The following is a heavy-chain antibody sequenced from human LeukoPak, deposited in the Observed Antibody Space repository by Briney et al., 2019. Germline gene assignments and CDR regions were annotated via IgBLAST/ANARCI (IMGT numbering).Heavy chain of an antibody. Sequence: VQPGGSLRLSCAASGFTFSSYWMTWVRQAPGKGLEWVANIKQDGSENYYVDSVKGRFTISRDNAKNSLFLQMNSLRAEDTAVYYCARYSSTSFGFYSYYYGMDVWGQGTTVTVSS. CDR2: IKQDGSEN. CDR1: GFTFSSYW. D-gene: IGHD6-19*01. CDR3: ARYSSTSFGFYSYYYGMDV. V-gene: IGHV3-7*05. J-gene: IGHJ6*02.